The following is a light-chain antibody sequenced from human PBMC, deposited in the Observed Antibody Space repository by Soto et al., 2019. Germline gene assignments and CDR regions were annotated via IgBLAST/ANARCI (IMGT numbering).Light chain of an antibody. V-gene: IGKV1-39*01. CDR3: QQTYDTQYT. CDR2: AAS. J-gene: IGKJ2*01. CDR1: QSISSY. Sequence: DIQMTQSPSSLSASVGDRVTITCRASQSISSYLNWYQEKPGKAPKLLIYAASSLQGGVTSRFSGGGSGPDFTLAISSLQPEDFATYYCQQTYDTQYTFGQGNKLQIK.